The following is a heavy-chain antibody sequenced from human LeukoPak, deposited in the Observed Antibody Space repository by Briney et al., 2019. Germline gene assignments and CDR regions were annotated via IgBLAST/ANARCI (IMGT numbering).Heavy chain of an antibody. D-gene: IGHD6-25*01. Sequence: SVKVSCKASGGTFRHYAMSWVRLAPGQGLEWMGGIIPIFDSPTYGQKFQDRVTMTTDESTSTAYLELSSLTSDDTAVYYCARQVVAAGFDDWGQGTLVTVSS. V-gene: IGHV1-69*05. CDR2: IIPIFDSP. CDR3: ARQVVAAGFDD. J-gene: IGHJ4*02. CDR1: GGTFRHYA.